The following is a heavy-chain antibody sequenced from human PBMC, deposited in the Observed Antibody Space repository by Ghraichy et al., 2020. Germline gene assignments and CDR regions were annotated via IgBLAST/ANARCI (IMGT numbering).Heavy chain of an antibody. CDR3: ARATPNYYDRDDKSNWYAEF. D-gene: IGHD3-22*01. Sequence: SETLSLTCSVSGDAMRGGDFYWSWIRQPPGKGLDWIGYIHNTWTAYYNPSLDSRFTISKDTSKNQFSLRVTSVTAGDTAVYFCARATPNYYDRDDKSNWYAEFWGRGTLVLVSS. J-gene: IGHJ2*01. CDR1: GDAMRGGDFY. CDR2: IHNTWTA. V-gene: IGHV4-30-4*01.